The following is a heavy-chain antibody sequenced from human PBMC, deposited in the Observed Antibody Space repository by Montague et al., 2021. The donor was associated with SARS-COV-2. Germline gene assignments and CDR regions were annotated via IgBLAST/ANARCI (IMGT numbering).Heavy chain of an antibody. D-gene: IGHD1-26*01. CDR2: INYSGST. Sequence: SETLSLTCTVSGSSLSSYYWSWIRQPPGKGLEWIGYINYSGSTNYNPSLKSRVTISVDTSKNQFSLNLSSVTAADAAVYYCARHVSGSLTHFHHWGQGSLVTISS. J-gene: IGHJ1*01. V-gene: IGHV4-59*08. CDR3: ARHVSGSLTHFHH. CDR1: GSSLSSYY.